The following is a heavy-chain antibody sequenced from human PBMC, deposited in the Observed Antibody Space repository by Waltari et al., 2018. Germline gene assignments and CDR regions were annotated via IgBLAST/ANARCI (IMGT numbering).Heavy chain of an antibody. J-gene: IGHJ6*03. V-gene: IGHV3-30*18. CDR2: ISYDGSNK. CDR1: GFTFSSDG. CDR3: AKAGRYGYSYEDYYYMDV. Sequence: QVQLVESGGGVVQPGRSLRLSLAASGFTFSSDGMHWVRQAPGKGLEWVAVISYDGSNKYYADSVKGRFTISRDNSKNTLYLQMNSLRAEDTAVYYCAKAGRYGYSYEDYYYMDVWGKGTTVTISS. D-gene: IGHD5-18*01.